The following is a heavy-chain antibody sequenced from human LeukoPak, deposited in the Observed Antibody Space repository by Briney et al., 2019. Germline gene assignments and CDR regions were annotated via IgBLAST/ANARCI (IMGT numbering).Heavy chain of an antibody. CDR2: ISPNNGDT. D-gene: IGHD4-17*01. Sequence: ASVKVSCKASGYSLTNYDISWVRQAPGQGLEWMGWISPNNGDTECAQKLQGRLTMTTDTSTNTAYMELRSLRSDDTAVYYCARDPTTGSLSFDYWGQGTLVTVSS. CDR1: GYSLTNYD. CDR3: ARDPTTGSLSFDY. V-gene: IGHV1-18*01. J-gene: IGHJ4*02.